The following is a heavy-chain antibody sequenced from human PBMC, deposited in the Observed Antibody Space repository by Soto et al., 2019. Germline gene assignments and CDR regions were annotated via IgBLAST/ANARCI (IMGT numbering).Heavy chain of an antibody. CDR3: ARDLTSIAARRGRHYYGMDV. J-gene: IGHJ6*02. CDR2: INPNSGGT. CDR1: GYTFTGYY. D-gene: IGHD6-6*01. Sequence: QVQLVQSGAEVKKPGASVKVSCKASGYTFTGYYMHWVRQAPGQGLEWMGWINPNSGGTNYAQKFQGWVTMTRDTSISTAYMELSRLRSDDTAVYYCARDLTSIAARRGRHYYGMDVWGQGTTVTVSS. V-gene: IGHV1-2*04.